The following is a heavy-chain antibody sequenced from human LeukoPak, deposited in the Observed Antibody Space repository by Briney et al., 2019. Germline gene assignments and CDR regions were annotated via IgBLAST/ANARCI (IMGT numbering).Heavy chain of an antibody. J-gene: IGHJ4*02. V-gene: IGHV4-59*01. D-gene: IGHD3-9*01. CDR2: IYYSGST. Sequence: PSETLSLTCTVSGGSISSYYWSWIRQPPGKGLEWIGYIYYSGSTNYNPSLKSRVTISVDTSKNQFSLKLSSVTAADTAVYYCATAGYDILTGYYGSLDYWGQGTLVTVSS. CDR3: ATAGYDILTGYYGSLDY. CDR1: GGSISSYY.